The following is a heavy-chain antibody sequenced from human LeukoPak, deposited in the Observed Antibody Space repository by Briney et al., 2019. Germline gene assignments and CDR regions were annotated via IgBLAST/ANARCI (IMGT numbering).Heavy chain of an antibody. J-gene: IGHJ5*02. D-gene: IGHD5-12*01. CDR1: GFTFNNFA. CDR3: AKDGRYSGYDFAES. CDR2: LTGSGQYT. Sequence: GGSLRLSCAASGFTFNNFAVTWVRQAPGEGLEWVSTLTGSGQYTYYADSVKGRFTISRDNSENTLYLQMDSLRAEDTAIYYCAKDGRYSGYDFAESWGQGTLVTVSS. V-gene: IGHV3-23*01.